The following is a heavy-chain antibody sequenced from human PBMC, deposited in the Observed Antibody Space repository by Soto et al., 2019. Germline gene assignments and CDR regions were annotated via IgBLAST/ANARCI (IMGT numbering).Heavy chain of an antibody. D-gene: IGHD3-3*01. V-gene: IGHV3-23*01. CDR2: ISGSGGST. CDR1: GFTFSSYA. J-gene: IGHJ4*02. Sequence: VGSLRLSCAASGFTFSSYAMSWVRQAPGKGLEWVSAISGSGGSTYYADSVKGRFTISRDNSKNTLYLQMNSLRAEDTAVYYCATLTIFGVVSGAYWGQGTLVTVSS. CDR3: ATLTIFGVVSGAY.